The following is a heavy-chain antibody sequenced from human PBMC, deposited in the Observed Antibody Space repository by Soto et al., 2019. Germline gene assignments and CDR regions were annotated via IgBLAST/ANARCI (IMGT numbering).Heavy chain of an antibody. Sequence: QVQLVQSGAEVKKPGDSVRVSCKASGYTFTSYGIGWVRQAPGQGLEWMGWISANNGNTKYAQKVQGRVTMTTDASTGGACVGLRSVGADDAAGYCCAREGYFDRGGQGTLVTVSS. CDR3: AREGYFDR. CDR2: ISANNGNT. V-gene: IGHV1-18*01. CDR1: GYTFTSYG. J-gene: IGHJ4*02.